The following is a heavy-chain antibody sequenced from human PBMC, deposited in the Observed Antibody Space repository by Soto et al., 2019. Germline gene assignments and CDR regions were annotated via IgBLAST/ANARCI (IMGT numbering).Heavy chain of an antibody. CDR3: ARGTLLHSSPRGLVATIRSDNWFDP. Sequence: SETLSLTCAVYGGSFSGYYWSWIRQPPGKGLEWIGEINHSGSTNYNPSLKSRVTISVDTSKNQFSLKLSSVTAADMAVYYCARGTLLHSSPRGLVATIRSDNWFDPWGQGTLVTVSS. CDR1: GGSFSGYY. D-gene: IGHD5-12*01. J-gene: IGHJ5*02. V-gene: IGHV4-34*01. CDR2: INHSGST.